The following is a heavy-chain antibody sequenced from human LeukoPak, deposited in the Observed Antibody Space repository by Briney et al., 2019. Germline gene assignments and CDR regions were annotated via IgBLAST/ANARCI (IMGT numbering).Heavy chain of an antibody. CDR2: IYSGGST. J-gene: IGHJ1*01. V-gene: IGHV3-66*01. CDR1: GFTVSSNY. CDR3: ASGSYSTEYFQH. D-gene: IGHD1-26*01. Sequence: HPGGSLRLSCAASGFTVSSNYMSWVRQAPGKGLEWASVIYSGGSTYYADSVKGRFTISRDNSKNTLYLQMNSLRAEDTAVYYCASGSYSTEYFQHWGQGTLVTVSS.